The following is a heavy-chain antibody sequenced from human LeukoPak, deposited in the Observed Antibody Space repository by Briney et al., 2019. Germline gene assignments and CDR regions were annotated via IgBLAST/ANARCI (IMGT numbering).Heavy chain of an antibody. D-gene: IGHD6-13*01. CDR1: GFTFSSYE. J-gene: IGHJ1*01. Sequence: GGSLRLSCAASGFTFSSYEMNWVRQAPGKGLEWVSYISSSGSTIYYADSVKGRFTISRDNAKNSLYLRMNSLRAEDTAVYYCARVHSSSWYFQHWGQGTLVTVSS. V-gene: IGHV3-48*03. CDR3: ARVHSSSWYFQH. CDR2: ISSSGSTI.